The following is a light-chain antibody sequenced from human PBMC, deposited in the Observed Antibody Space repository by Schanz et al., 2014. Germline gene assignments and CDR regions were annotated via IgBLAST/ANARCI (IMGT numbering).Light chain of an antibody. J-gene: IGLJ1*01. CDR1: SSDVGGSNY. Sequence: QSALTQPRSVSGSPGQSVTISCTGTSSDVGGSNYVSWYQHHPGKAPKVIIYDVSERPSGVPDRFSGSKSGNTASLTISGLQTEYETDYYCSSYAGTNTAYVFGTGTKLTVL. V-gene: IGLV2-11*01. CDR2: DVS. CDR3: SSYAGTNTAYV.